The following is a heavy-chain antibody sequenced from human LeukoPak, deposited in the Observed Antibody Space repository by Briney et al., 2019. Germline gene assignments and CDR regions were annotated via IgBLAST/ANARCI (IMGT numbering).Heavy chain of an antibody. J-gene: IGHJ5*02. CDR2: ISASGGST. CDR1: GFTFSSYD. CDR3: ARDLNRNWFDP. D-gene: IGHD1-14*01. V-gene: IGHV3-23*01. Sequence: GGSLRLSCVDSGFTFSSYDMSWVRQIPGKGLEWVSAISASGGSTYYADSVKDRFTISRDNSKSTLYLQMNSLRAEDTAIFYCARDLNRNWFDPWGQGTLVTVSS.